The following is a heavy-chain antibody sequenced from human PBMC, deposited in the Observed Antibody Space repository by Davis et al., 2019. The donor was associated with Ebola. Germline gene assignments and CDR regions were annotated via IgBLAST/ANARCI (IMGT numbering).Heavy chain of an antibody. J-gene: IGHJ3*02. D-gene: IGHD1-26*01. Sequence: SETLSLTCTVSGASISSRSYYWGWIRQPPGKGLEWVGSFSYGDNTHYYNPSLRSRVTLSVDTSRNQFSLKLSSATAADTAVYYCARPWYSGTYYDAYDIWGQGTMVAVSS. CDR3: ARPWYSGTYYDAYDI. CDR1: GASISSRSYY. CDR2: FSYGDNTH. V-gene: IGHV4-39*01.